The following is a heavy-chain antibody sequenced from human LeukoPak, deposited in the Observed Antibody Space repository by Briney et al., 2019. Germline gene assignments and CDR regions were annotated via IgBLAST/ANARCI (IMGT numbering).Heavy chain of an antibody. D-gene: IGHD3-22*01. V-gene: IGHV5-51*01. CDR1: GYSFTSYL. CDR2: MYPGDSDT. Sequence: GECGKIACKGSGYSFTSYLIGWVRQMRGKGREWMGSMYPGDSDTRYSPSFQGPVTISSATSISTAYLQWSSMKASDTAMYYCARLPHYYDSSGSYLDYWGQGTLVTVSS. CDR3: ARLPHYYDSSGSYLDY. J-gene: IGHJ4*02.